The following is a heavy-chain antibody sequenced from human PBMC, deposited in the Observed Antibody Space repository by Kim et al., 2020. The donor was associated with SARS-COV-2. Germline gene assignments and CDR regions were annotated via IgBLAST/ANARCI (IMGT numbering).Heavy chain of an antibody. V-gene: IGHV3-53*01. D-gene: IGHD5-18*01. CDR1: ELTVSSNH. CDR2: IYSGGTT. J-gene: IGHJ4*01. CDR3: ARDHLGDGYSFSDY. Sequence: GGSLRLSCAASELTVSSNHMNWVRQAPGKGLEWVSVIYSGGTTSYADFVKGRFTISRDSSKNTLNLQMNSLRADDTAVYYCARDHLGDGYSFSDYWG.